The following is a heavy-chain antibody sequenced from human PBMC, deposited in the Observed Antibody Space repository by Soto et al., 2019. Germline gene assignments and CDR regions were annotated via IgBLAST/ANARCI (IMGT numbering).Heavy chain of an antibody. V-gene: IGHV4-4*07. CDR1: GGSISSDY. CDR2: VYTSGYS. Sequence: VQLQESGPGLVKPSETLSLICTVSGGSISSDYLSWIRQPAGKGLEWIGRVYTSGYSNSNPSLTSRVTMSVDTSKQQFSLNLSSVTAADTAVYYCAREPTTAGTVNWFDPWGQGTLVTVSS. J-gene: IGHJ5*02. D-gene: IGHD6-13*01. CDR3: AREPTTAGTVNWFDP.